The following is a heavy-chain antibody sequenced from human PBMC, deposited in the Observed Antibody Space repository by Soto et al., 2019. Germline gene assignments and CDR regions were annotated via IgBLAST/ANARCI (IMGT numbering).Heavy chain of an antibody. V-gene: IGHV4-31*03. CDR3: ARGGRRSPAMDV. CDR1: GGSITSGGYY. J-gene: IGHJ6*02. Sequence: QVQLQESGPGLVKPSQTLSLTCTVSGGSITSGGYYWSWTRQHPGKGLEWIVYIYYSGSTYYNPSLKSGITIAVETSKNQFALKLSSVPAAETAVYYWARGGRRSPAMDVWGQGTTVTVSS. CDR2: IYYSGST.